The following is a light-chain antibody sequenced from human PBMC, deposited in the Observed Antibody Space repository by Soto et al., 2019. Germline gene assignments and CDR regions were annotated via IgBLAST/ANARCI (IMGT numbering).Light chain of an antibody. V-gene: IGLV4-60*02. CDR2: LEGSGSY. CDR1: SGHSSYI. J-gene: IGLJ3*02. Sequence: QPVLTQSSSASASLGSSVKLTYTLSSGHSSYIIAWHQQQPGKAPRYLMKLEGSGSYNKGSGVPDRFSGSSSGADRYLTISNLQFEDDADYYCETWDSNTHTVFGGGTKLTVL. CDR3: ETWDSNTHTV.